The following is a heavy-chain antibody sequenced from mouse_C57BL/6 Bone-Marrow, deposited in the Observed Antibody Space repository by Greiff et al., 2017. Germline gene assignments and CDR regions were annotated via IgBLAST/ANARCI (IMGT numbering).Heavy chain of an antibody. CDR1: GFNIKDDY. CDR2: IDPENGDT. D-gene: IGHD1-1*02. Sequence: VQLQPSGAELVRPGASVKLSCTASGFNIKDDYMHWVKQRPEQGLEWIGWIDPENGDTEYASKFQGKATITADTSSNTAYLQLSSLTTEDTAVYYCTTVALAYWVQGTLVTVSA. J-gene: IGHJ3*01. CDR3: TTVALAY. V-gene: IGHV14-4*01.